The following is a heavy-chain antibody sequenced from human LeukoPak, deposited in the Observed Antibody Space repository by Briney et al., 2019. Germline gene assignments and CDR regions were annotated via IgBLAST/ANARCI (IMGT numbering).Heavy chain of an antibody. CDR2: ISGSGGST. Sequence: GGSLRLSCAASGFTFSSYAMSWVRQAPGKRLEWVSAISGSGGSTYYADSVKGRFTISRDNSKNTLYLQMNSLRAEDTAVYYCAKPSGYSYGYSDWGQGTLVTVSS. CDR3: AKPSGYSYGYSD. D-gene: IGHD5-18*01. J-gene: IGHJ4*02. CDR1: GFTFSSYA. V-gene: IGHV3-23*01.